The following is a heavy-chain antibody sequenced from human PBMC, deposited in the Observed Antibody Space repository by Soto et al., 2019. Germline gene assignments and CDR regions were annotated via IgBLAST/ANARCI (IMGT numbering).Heavy chain of an antibody. D-gene: IGHD2-15*01. V-gene: IGHV4-59*01. CDR2: ISYSGST. CDR3: ARARCITCSFDY. J-gene: IGHJ4*02. Sequence: QVQLQESGPGLVKPSETLSLTCTVSGDSISSYYWNWIRQPPGKGPEWTGYISYSGSTNYNPSLKSRVTISVDTSKNQFSLNLSSVTAADTAVYYCARARCITCSFDYRGQGTLVTVSS. CDR1: GDSISSYY.